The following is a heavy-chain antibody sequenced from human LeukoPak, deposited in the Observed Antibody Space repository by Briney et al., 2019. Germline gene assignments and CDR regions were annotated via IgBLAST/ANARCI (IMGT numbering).Heavy chain of an antibody. V-gene: IGHV1-2*02. CDR1: GYSFITYY. Sequence: GASVKVSCKASGYSFITYYMHWVRQAPGQGLEWMGWINPNSGGTNYAQKFQGRVTMTRDTSISTAYMELSRLRSDDTAVYYCACLWFGELLRFDYWGQGTLVTVSS. CDR2: INPNSGGT. J-gene: IGHJ4*02. D-gene: IGHD3-10*01. CDR3: ACLWFGELLRFDY.